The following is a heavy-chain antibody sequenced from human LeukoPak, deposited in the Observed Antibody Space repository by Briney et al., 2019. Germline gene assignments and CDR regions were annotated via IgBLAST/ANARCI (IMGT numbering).Heavy chain of an antibody. V-gene: IGHV3-53*01. Sequence: GGCLRLSCAGAGFAVTTNHMTWVRQAPGKGPECVSIIYNTGDTFYEDSVRGRFTISRDISTNTVDLLMNSLRPEDTAVYYCSPSRAAGGKTDYWGHGTLVTVSS. CDR2: IYNTGDT. CDR3: SPSRAAGGKTDY. D-gene: IGHD3-16*01. CDR1: GFAVTTNH. J-gene: IGHJ4*01.